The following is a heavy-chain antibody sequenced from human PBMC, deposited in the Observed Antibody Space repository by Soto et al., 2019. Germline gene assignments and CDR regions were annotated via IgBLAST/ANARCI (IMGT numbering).Heavy chain of an antibody. CDR3: ARDPNYYDSSGYSV. D-gene: IGHD3-22*01. Sequence: SETLSLTCTVPGGSVSSGSYYWSWIRQPPGKGLEWIGYIYYSGSTNYNPSLKSRVTISVDTSKNQFSLKLSSVTAADTAVYYCARDPNYYDSSGYSVWGQGTLVTVSS. CDR1: GGSVSSGSYY. J-gene: IGHJ4*02. CDR2: IYYSGST. V-gene: IGHV4-61*01.